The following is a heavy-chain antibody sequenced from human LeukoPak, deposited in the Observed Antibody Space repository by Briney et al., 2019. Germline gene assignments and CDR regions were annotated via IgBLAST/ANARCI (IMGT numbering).Heavy chain of an antibody. CDR2: GSGSGGNT. CDR3: VKGAAAGNAAYYYYGMDV. D-gene: IGHD6-13*01. Sequence: KTAGSLSLSCAASGLTFTTYAMSWVHQAAGKGLEWVSTGSGSGGNTYYADSVKGRFTISRDNSKNTLYLQMNSLRAEDKAVYYCVKGAAAGNAAYYYYGMDVWGQGTTVTVSS. V-gene: IGHV3-23*01. J-gene: IGHJ6*02. CDR1: GLTFTTYA.